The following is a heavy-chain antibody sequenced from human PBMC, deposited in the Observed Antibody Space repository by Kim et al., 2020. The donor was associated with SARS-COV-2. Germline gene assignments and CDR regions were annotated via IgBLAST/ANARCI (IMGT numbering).Heavy chain of an antibody. CDR1: GFTFSSYD. Sequence: GGSLRLSCAASGFTFSSYDMHWVRQATGKGLEWVSAIGTAGDTYYPGSVKGRFTISRENAKNSLYLQMNSRRAGDTGVYYCARGISVYYYYYYMDGWGKGTTVTVPS. D-gene: IGHD4-4*01. V-gene: IGHV3-13*01. CDR2: IGTAGDT. J-gene: IGHJ6*03. CDR3: ARGISVYYYYYYMDG.